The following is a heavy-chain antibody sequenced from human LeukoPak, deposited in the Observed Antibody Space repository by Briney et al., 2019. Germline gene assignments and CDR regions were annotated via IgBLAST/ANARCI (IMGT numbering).Heavy chain of an antibody. D-gene: IGHD7-27*01. CDR3: ARDLGSDYFDY. Sequence: GRSLRLSCAASGFIFSSYGIHWVRQAPGRGLGWVAVIWFDGSNKYYTDSVKGRFTISRDNSKNTVYLQMNSLRADDTAVYYCARDLGSDYFDYWGQGTLVTVSS. CDR1: GFIFSSYG. CDR2: IWFDGSNK. V-gene: IGHV3-33*01. J-gene: IGHJ4*02.